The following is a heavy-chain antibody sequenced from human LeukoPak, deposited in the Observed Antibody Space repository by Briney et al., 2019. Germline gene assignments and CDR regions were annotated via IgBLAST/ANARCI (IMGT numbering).Heavy chain of an antibody. Sequence: SVKVSCKASGFTFTSSAVQWVRQARGQRLEWIGWIVVGSGNTNYAQKFQERVTITRDMSTSTAYMELSSLRSEDTAVYYCAAVGHHKAAAGTGAFDIWGQGTMVTVSS. CDR2: IVVGSGNT. CDR1: GFTFTSSA. CDR3: AAVGHHKAAAGTGAFDI. D-gene: IGHD6-13*01. J-gene: IGHJ3*02. V-gene: IGHV1-58*01.